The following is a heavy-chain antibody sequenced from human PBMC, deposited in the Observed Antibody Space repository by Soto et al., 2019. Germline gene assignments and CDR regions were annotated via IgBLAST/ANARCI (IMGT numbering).Heavy chain of an antibody. D-gene: IGHD2-8*01. CDR1: GFTFSSYG. V-gene: IGHV3-30*03. CDR3: APRGWGVYAIGY. CDR2: ISYDGSNK. J-gene: IGHJ4*02. Sequence: QVQLVESGGGVVQPGRSLRLSCAASGFTFSSYGMHWVRQAPGKGLEWVAVISYDGSNKYYADSVKGRFTISRDNSKNTLYLQMNSLRAEDTAVYYCAPRGWGVYAIGYWGQGTLVTVSS.